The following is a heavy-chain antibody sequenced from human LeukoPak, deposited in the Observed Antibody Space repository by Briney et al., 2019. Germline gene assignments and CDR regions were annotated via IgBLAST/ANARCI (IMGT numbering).Heavy chain of an antibody. CDR2: IYYSGTT. J-gene: IGHJ4*02. CDR3: ARGKKDDSGSYPADY. Sequence: PSETLSLTCTVSGGSISNYYWSWIRQPPGKGLEWIGYIYYSGTTNYNPSLKSRVTISLDASKSQFSLKLSSVTAADTAVYYCARGKKDDSGSYPADYWGQGTLVTVSS. V-gene: IGHV4-59*01. D-gene: IGHD3-10*01. CDR1: GGSISNYY.